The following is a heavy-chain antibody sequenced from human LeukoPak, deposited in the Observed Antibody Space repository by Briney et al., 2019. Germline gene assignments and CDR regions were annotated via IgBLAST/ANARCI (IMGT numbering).Heavy chain of an antibody. Sequence: PGGSLRLSCAASGFTSADYTMQWVRQVPGKGLEWVSLIDWAGGSTSYTDSVKGRLTISRDNSRHSLYLQMNSLKTEDTALYYCARGYCSGGSCYPEGGYYGLDVWGLGTTVTVSS. J-gene: IGHJ6*02. CDR2: IDWAGGST. CDR1: GFTSADYT. D-gene: IGHD2-15*01. V-gene: IGHV3-43*01. CDR3: ARGYCSGGSCYPEGGYYGLDV.